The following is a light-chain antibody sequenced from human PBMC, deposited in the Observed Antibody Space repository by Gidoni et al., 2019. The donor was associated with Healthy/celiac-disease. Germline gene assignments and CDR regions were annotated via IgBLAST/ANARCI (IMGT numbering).Light chain of an antibody. CDR3: QQSYTTRYT. J-gene: IGKJ2*01. CDR2: AAS. CDR1: QSISSS. Sequence: DLQMTQSASSLSASVGDRVTITCRASQSISSSLNWYQQKPGKAPKHLIYAASSLQRGVPSTFSGSGSGTDFTLTISSLQPEAFSTYYCQQSYTTRYTFGQGTKLEIK. V-gene: IGKV1-39*01.